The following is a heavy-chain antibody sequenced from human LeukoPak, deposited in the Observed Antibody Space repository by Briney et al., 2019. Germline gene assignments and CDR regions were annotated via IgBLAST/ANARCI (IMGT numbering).Heavy chain of an antibody. J-gene: IGHJ4*02. CDR2: INPNSGGT. D-gene: IGHD2-2*01. CDR3: ARVPGYCSSTSCSPNPFDY. Sequence: PGASVTVSCKASGYTFTGYYMHWVRQAPGQGLEWMGWINPNSGGTNYAQKFQGRVTMTRDTSISTAYMELSRLRSDDTAVYYCARVPGYCSSTSCSPNPFDYWGQGTLVTVSS. V-gene: IGHV1-2*02. CDR1: GYTFTGYY.